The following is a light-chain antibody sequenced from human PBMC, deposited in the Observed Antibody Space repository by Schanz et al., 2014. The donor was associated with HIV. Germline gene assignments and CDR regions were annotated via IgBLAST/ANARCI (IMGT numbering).Light chain of an antibody. CDR3: QSYDSNVGGSV. J-gene: IGLJ1*01. Sequence: QSVLTQSPSVSGAPGQRVSISCTGSSSNIGAGYDVHWYQQLPGKAPKVLIYGNYNRPSGVPGRFSGSKSGTSASLAITGLQAEDEADYYCQSYDSNVGGSVFGTGTKLTVL. CDR1: SSNIGAGYD. V-gene: IGLV1-40*01. CDR2: GNY.